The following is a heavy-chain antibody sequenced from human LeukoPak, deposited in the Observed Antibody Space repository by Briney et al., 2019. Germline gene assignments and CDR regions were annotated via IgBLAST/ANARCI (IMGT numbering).Heavy chain of an antibody. CDR1: GFTFRSYG. V-gene: IGHV3-30*03. Sequence: GRSLRLSCAASGFTFRSYGMHWVRQAPGKGLEWVAVTSHDGTNKYYADSVKGRFTISRDNSKNTLYLQMNSLRAEDTAVYYCASDYGDYGGTYGFDYWGQGTLVTVSS. CDR2: TSHDGTNK. D-gene: IGHD4-17*01. CDR3: ASDYGDYGGTYGFDY. J-gene: IGHJ4*02.